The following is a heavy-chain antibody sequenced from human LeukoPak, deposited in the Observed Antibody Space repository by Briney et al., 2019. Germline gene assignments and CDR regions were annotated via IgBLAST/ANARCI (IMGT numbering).Heavy chain of an antibody. V-gene: IGHV4-34*12. CDR1: GGSFSGYY. Sequence: SETLSLTCAVYGGSFSGYYWSWIRQPPRKGLEWIGEIIHSGSTNYNPSLKSRVTISVDTSKNQFSLKLSSVTAADTAVYYCASRIAAAGTGREFDPWGQGTLVTVSS. J-gene: IGHJ5*02. CDR2: IIHSGST. CDR3: ASRIAAAGTGREFDP. D-gene: IGHD6-13*01.